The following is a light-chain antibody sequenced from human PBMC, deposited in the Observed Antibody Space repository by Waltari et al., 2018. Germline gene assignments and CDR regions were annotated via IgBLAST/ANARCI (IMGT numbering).Light chain of an antibody. J-gene: IGKJ1*01. Sequence: FPASQNINSYINWYQQKPGNAPYRLISATSALQIGDPSSFSASGSGTDFTLTISSLQPEDFATYYCQQSYTTPRTFGLGTRVEVK. CDR2: ATS. CDR3: QQSYTTPRT. V-gene: IGKV1-39*01. CDR1: QNINSY.